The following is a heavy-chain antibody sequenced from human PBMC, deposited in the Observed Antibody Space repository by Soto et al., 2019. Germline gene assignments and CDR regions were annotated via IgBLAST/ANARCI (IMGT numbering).Heavy chain of an antibody. Sequence: TLSLTCTVSGGSISSSSYYWGWIRQPPGKGLEWIGSIYYSGSTYYNPSLKSRVTISVDTSKNQFSLKLSSVTAADTAVYYCAREEWENYYGMDVWGQGTTVTVSS. CDR1: GGSISSSSYY. CDR3: AREEWENYYGMDV. V-gene: IGHV4-39*02. J-gene: IGHJ6*02. D-gene: IGHD1-26*01. CDR2: IYYSGST.